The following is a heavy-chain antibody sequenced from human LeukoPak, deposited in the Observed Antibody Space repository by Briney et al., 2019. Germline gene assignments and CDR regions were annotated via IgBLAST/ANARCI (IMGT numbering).Heavy chain of an antibody. D-gene: IGHD2-2*02. CDR1: GFTFSSYG. J-gene: IGHJ5*02. V-gene: IGHV3-30*18. CDR2: ISYDGSNK. CDR3: AKEEYTYNWFDP. Sequence: GRSLRLSCAASGFTFSSYGMHWVRQAPGKGLEWVAVISYDGSNKYYADSVKGRFTISRDNSKNTLYLQMNSLRAEDTAVYYCAKEEYTYNWFDPWGQGTLVTVSS.